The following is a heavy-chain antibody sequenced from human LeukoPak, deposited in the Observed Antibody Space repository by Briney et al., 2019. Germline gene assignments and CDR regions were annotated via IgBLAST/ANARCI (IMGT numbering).Heavy chain of an antibody. D-gene: IGHD3-10*01. V-gene: IGHV3-23*01. J-gene: IGHJ4*02. Sequence: GGSLRLSCAASGFTFSSYAMGWVRQAPGKGLEWVSSISSSGVYTYYADSVKGRFTISRDNSKSTLYLQMSSLRADDTALYYCENNYGSGSYLADYGGQGTLVTVSS. CDR2: ISSSGVYT. CDR1: GFTFSSYA. CDR3: ENNYGSGSYLADY.